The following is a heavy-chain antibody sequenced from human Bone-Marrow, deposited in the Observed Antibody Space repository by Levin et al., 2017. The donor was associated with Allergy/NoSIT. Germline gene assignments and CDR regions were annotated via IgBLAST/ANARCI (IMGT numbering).Heavy chain of an antibody. D-gene: IGHD6-19*01. Sequence: SCAASGFTFSDYYMSWIRQAPGKGLEGVSYISTSGSTIYYADSVKGRFTISRDNDKNSLSLQMNSLRAEDTAVYYCAGGGGNSGGRNFDCWGQGTLVTVSS. CDR1: GFTFSDYY. CDR2: ISTSGSTI. CDR3: AGGGGNSGGRNFDC. V-gene: IGHV3-11*01. J-gene: IGHJ4*02.